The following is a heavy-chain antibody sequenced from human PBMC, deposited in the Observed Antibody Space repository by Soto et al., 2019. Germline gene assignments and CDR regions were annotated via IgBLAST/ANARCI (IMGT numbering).Heavy chain of an antibody. CDR2: ISGYNGNT. D-gene: IGHD6-19*01. J-gene: IGHJ4*02. CDR3: ARDLAVGLVDY. CDR1: GYTFTSYG. Sequence: ASVKVSCKASGYTFTSYGISWVRQAPGQGLEWMGWISGYNGNTNLAQKLQGRVTMTTDTPTSTAFMELRSLRSDDTAVYYCARDLAVGLVDYWGQGTLVTVSS. V-gene: IGHV1-18*01.